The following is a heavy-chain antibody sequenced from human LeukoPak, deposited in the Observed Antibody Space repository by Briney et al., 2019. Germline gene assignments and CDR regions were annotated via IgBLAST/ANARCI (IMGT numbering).Heavy chain of an antibody. CDR2: ISSSSSTI. V-gene: IGHV3-48*01. J-gene: IGHJ6*03. Sequence: GGSLRLSCVASGFTFSSYSMNWVRQAPGKGLEWVSYISSSSSTIYYADSVKGRFTISRDNAKNSLYLQMNSLRAEDTAVYYCARDVNYYYYMDVWGKGTTVTVSS. CDR1: GFTFSSYS. CDR3: ARDVNYYYYMDV.